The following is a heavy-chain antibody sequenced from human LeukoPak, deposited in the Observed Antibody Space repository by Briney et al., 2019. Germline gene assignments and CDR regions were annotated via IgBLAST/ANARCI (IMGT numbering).Heavy chain of an antibody. Sequence: GGSLRLSCAASGFTFDDYAMHWVRQAPGKGLEWVSGISWNSGSIGYADSVKGRFTISRDNAKNSLYLQMNSLRAEDTALYYCAKDLRRYFDWSYAFDIWGQGTMVTVSS. CDR1: GFTFDDYA. CDR2: ISWNSGSI. V-gene: IGHV3-9*01. J-gene: IGHJ3*02. CDR3: AKDLRRYFDWSYAFDI. D-gene: IGHD3-9*01.